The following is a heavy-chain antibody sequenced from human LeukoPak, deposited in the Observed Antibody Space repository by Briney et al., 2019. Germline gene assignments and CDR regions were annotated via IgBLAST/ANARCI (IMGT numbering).Heavy chain of an antibody. J-gene: IGHJ4*02. Sequence: ASVKVSCKASGYTFTSYAMHWVRQAPRQRLEWMGWINAGNGNTKYSQKFQGRVTITRDTSASTAYMELSSLRSEDTAVYYCARDQDSSGWPYYFDYWGQGTLVTVSS. CDR1: GYTFTSYA. V-gene: IGHV1-3*01. D-gene: IGHD6-19*01. CDR2: INAGNGNT. CDR3: ARDQDSSGWPYYFDY.